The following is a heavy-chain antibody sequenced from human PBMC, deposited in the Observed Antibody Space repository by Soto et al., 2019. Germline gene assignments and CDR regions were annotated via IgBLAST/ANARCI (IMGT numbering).Heavy chain of an antibody. J-gene: IGHJ6*01. CDR2: LSSDGFGA. V-gene: IGHV3-74*03. Sequence: WGSLRLSCAASGFSLCPYWMHWVRQAPGRGLEWVSRLSSDGFGAAYADSVKGRFFISRDIARNTLFLQMYSLRADDTAVYYCARELGGPDNWGRGTSVTISS. CDR3: ARELGGPDN. CDR1: GFSLCPYW. D-gene: IGHD3-16*01.